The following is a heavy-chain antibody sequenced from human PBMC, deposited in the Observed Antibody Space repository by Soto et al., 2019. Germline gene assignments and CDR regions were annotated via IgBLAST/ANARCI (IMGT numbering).Heavy chain of an antibody. J-gene: IGHJ6*02. D-gene: IGHD3-10*01. CDR3: ARRGYGPGFPYYYGMDV. Sequence: PSETLSLTCTVSGGSMSSYYWSWIRQPPGKGLEWMGYIHYSGSTNYNPSLKSRVTMSVDTPKNQFSLKLSSVTAADTAVYYCARRGYGPGFPYYYGMDVWGQGTTVTVSS. V-gene: IGHV4-59*01. CDR1: GGSMSSYY. CDR2: IHYSGST.